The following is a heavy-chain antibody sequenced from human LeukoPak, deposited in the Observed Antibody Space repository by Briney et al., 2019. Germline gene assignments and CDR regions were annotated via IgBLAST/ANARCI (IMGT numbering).Heavy chain of an antibody. J-gene: IGHJ4*02. V-gene: IGHV4-34*01. CDR3: ARGGDSSGLTDY. CDR1: GGSFSGYY. Sequence: SETLSLTCAVYGGSFSGYYWSWIRQPPGKGLEWIGEINHSGSTNYNPSLKSRVTISVDTSKNQFSLKLSSVTAADTAVYYCARGGDSSGLTDYWGQGTLVTVSS. D-gene: IGHD3-22*01. CDR2: INHSGST.